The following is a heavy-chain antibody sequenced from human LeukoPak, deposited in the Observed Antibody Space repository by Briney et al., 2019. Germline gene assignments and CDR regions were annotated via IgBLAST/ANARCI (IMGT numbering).Heavy chain of an antibody. CDR1: GYTFTSYG. J-gene: IGHJ6*02. D-gene: IGHD3-16*02. V-gene: IGHV1-18*01. CDR3: ARDQMITFGGVIVNYYAMDV. CDR2: ISGYNGNT. Sequence: ASVKVSCKASGYTFTSYGISWVRQAPGQGLEWMGWISGYNGNTNYAQKLQARVTMTTDTSTSTAYMELRSLRSGDTAVYYCARDQMITFGGVIVNYYAMDVWGQGTTVTVSS.